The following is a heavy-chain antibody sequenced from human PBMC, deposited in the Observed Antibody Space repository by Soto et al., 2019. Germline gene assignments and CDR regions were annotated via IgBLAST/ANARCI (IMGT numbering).Heavy chain of an antibody. D-gene: IGHD3-16*01. CDR3: AHSLYDYVWGTNWFDP. J-gene: IGHJ5*02. V-gene: IGHV2-5*02. CDR2: IYWADDK. CDR1: GFSLSTSGVG. Sequence: QITLKESGPTLVKPTQTLTLTFTFSGFSLSTSGVGVGWIRQPPGKALEWLALIYWADDKRYSPSLKSRLTIPTYTSKNRVVLTMTNMDPVDTATYYCAHSLYDYVWGTNWFDPWGQGTLVTVSS.